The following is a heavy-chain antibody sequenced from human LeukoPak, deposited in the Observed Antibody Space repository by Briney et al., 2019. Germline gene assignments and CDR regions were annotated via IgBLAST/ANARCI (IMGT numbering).Heavy chain of an antibody. Sequence: SETLSLTCTVSGGSVSSGFYYWSWIRQPPGKGLEWIGYIYYTGSTNYNPSPKSRVTISVDTSKNQFSLKLTSVTAADTAVYYCAREPSGIAVAGSDFWGQGTLVTVSS. CDR2: IYYTGST. CDR1: GGSVSSGFYY. V-gene: IGHV4-61*01. CDR3: AREPSGIAVAGSDF. J-gene: IGHJ4*02. D-gene: IGHD6-19*01.